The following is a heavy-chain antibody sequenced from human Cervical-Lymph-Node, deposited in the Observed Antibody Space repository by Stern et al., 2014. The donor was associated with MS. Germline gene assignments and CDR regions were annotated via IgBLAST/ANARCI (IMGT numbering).Heavy chain of an antibody. CDR3: AKDRGMIVVVTYSLDS. V-gene: IGHV3-30*18. Sequence: VHLVESGGIVVQPGRSLRLSCVASGFSFSSYGMHWVRQAPGQGLEWVAVISYDGSNAYYADSVKGRFTISRDNSKNTLYLQLNSLRAEDTAVYFCAKDRGMIVVVTYSLDSWGQGTLVTVSS. CDR2: ISYDGSNA. D-gene: IGHD3-22*01. CDR1: GFSFSSYG. J-gene: IGHJ4*02.